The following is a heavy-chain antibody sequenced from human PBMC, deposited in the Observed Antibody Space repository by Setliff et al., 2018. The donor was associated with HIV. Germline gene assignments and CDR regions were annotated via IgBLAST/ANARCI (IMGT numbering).Heavy chain of an antibody. Sequence: ASETLSLTCTVSGGSVNDFYCNWIRQPPGKGPEWIGYIHSSGSTIYNPSLKSRITISLATYKEKFSLELSSAPAADTAVYYCATLDHSGGNFLAYWGQGSLVTVSS. J-gene: IGHJ4*02. CDR2: IHSSGST. D-gene: IGHD2-21*02. V-gene: IGHV4-4*08. CDR1: GGSVNDFY. CDR3: ATLDHSGGNFLAY.